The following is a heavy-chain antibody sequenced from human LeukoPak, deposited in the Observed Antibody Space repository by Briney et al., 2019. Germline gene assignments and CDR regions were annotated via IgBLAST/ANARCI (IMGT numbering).Heavy chain of an antibody. V-gene: IGHV3-66*01. D-gene: IGHD5-18*01. Sequence: PGGSLRLSCAASEFSVGSNYMTWVRQAPGKGLEWVSLIYSGGSTYYADSVKGRFTISRDNSKNTLYLQMNGLRAEDTAVYYCVCGYSYGLTFFDYWGQGTLVTVSS. J-gene: IGHJ4*02. CDR3: VCGYSYGLTFFDY. CDR1: EFSVGSNY. CDR2: IYSGGST.